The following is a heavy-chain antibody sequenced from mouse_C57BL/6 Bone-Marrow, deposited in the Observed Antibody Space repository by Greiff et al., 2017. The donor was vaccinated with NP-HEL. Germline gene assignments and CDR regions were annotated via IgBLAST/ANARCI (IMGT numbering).Heavy chain of an antibody. D-gene: IGHD2-1*01. V-gene: IGHV1-80*01. CDR3: AGGNYLFAY. CDR2: IYPGDGDT. CDR1: GYAFSSYW. Sequence: QVHVKQSGAELVKPGASVKISCKASGYAFSSYWMNWVKQRPGKGLEWIGQIYPGDGDTNYNGKFKGKATLTADKSSSTAYMQLSSLTSEDSAVYFCAGGNYLFAYWGQGTLVTVSA. J-gene: IGHJ3*01.